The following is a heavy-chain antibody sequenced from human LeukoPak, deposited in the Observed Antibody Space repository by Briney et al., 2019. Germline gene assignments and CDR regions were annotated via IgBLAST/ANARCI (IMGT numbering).Heavy chain of an antibody. V-gene: IGHV4-34*01. Sequence: TSETLSLTCTVSGGSISSYYWSWIRQPPGKGLEWIGEINHSGSTNYNPSLKSRVTISVDTSKNQFSLKLSSVTAADTAVYYCARGLYDILTGRNWFDPWGQGTLVTVSS. CDR2: INHSGST. CDR1: GGSISSYY. D-gene: IGHD3-9*01. CDR3: ARGLYDILTGRNWFDP. J-gene: IGHJ5*02.